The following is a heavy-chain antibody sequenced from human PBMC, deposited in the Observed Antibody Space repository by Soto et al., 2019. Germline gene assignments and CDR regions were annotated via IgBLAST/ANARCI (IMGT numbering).Heavy chain of an antibody. J-gene: IGHJ4*02. CDR1: GYTFTSYG. CDR3: ASAVLGPNNSYGSGSSYN. Sequence: QVQLVQSGAEVKKPGASVKVSCKASGYTFTSYGISWVRQAPGQGLEWMGWISAYNGNTNYAQKLQGRVTMTTDTSTSTAYMELRSLRSDDTAVYYCASAVLGPNNSYGSGSSYNWCQGTLLTVSS. D-gene: IGHD3-10*01. V-gene: IGHV1-18*01. CDR2: ISAYNGNT.